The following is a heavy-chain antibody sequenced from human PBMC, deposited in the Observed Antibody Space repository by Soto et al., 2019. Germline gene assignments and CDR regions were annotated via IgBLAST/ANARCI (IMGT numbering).Heavy chain of an antibody. D-gene: IGHD5-12*01. J-gene: IGHJ4*02. CDR1: GYTFTSYA. V-gene: IGHV1-3*01. Sequence: GASVKVSCKASGYTFTSYAMHWVRQAPGQRLEWMGWINAGSGNTKYSQKFQGRVTITRDTSASTAYMELSSLRSEDTAVYYCASRIYSGYDGHYWGQGTLVTVSS. CDR3: ASRIYSGYDGHY. CDR2: INAGSGNT.